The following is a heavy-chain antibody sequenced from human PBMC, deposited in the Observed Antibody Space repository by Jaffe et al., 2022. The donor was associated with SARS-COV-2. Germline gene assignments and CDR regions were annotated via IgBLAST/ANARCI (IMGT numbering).Heavy chain of an antibody. V-gene: IGHV3-53*04. CDR1: GLAVNSNY. Sequence: EVKLVESGGGLVQPGGSLRLSCAASGLAVNSNYINWVRQAPGKGLEWVAAFYTGGSTYYADAVKGRFTISRHTPNNTVHLQMNSLRPEDTAVYYCTREKGAAPNWFDPWGQGTLVTVSS. J-gene: IGHJ5*02. D-gene: IGHD1-26*01. CDR3: TREKGAAPNWFDP. CDR2: FYTGGST.